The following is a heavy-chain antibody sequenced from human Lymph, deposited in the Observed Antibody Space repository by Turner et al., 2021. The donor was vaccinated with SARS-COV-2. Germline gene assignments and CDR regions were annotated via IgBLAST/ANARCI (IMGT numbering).Heavy chain of an antibody. V-gene: IGHV4-39*01. J-gene: IGHJ2*01. CDR1: GGSISSSSYY. CDR3: ARRRQWLVHWYFDL. CDR2: LYYSGRT. Sequence: QLQLQESGPGLVKPSETLSLTCPVSGGSISSSSYYWGWIRQPPGKGLEWIGSLYYSGRTYYNPSLKSRVTISVDTSKNQFSLKLSSVTAADTAVYDCARRRQWLVHWYFDLWGRGTLVTVSS. D-gene: IGHD6-19*01.